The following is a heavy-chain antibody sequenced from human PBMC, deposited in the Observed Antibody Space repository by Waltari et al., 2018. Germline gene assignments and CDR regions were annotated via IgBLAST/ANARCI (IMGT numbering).Heavy chain of an antibody. J-gene: IGHJ4*02. CDR3: ARDQPPGY. V-gene: IGHV4-59*11. CDR2: IYYSGST. CDR1: GGSISSHY. Sequence: QVQLQESGPGLVKPSEILSLTCTVSGGSISSHYWSWIRQPPGKGLEWIGYIYYSGSTNYNPSLKSRVTISVDTSKTQFSLKLSSVTAADTAVYYCARDQPPGYWGQGTLVTVSS.